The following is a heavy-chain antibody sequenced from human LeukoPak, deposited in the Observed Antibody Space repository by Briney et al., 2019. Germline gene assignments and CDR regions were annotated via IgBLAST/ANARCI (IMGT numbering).Heavy chain of an antibody. CDR2: ISGSGGST. Sequence: HPGGTLRLSCAASGFTFGTYAMSWVRQAPGKGLEWVSGISGSGGSTFYVDSVKGRFTISRDNSKNTLYLQMNSLRAEDTAVYYCAKDRAYYSDSSGYYLVRAYDYWGQGTLVTVSS. J-gene: IGHJ4*02. CDR1: GFTFGTYA. V-gene: IGHV3-23*01. CDR3: AKDRAYYSDSSGYYLVRAYDY. D-gene: IGHD3-22*01.